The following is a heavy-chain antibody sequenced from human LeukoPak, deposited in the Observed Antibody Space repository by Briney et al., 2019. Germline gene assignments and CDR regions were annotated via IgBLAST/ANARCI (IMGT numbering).Heavy chain of an antibody. CDR1: GFTFSSYW. CDR3: ARAGGSSSSVPYYYGMDV. J-gene: IGHJ6*02. CDR2: INSDGSST. D-gene: IGHD6-13*01. V-gene: IGHV3-74*01. Sequence: QPGGSLRLSCAASGFTFSSYWMHWVRQAPGKGLVWVSRINSDGSSTSDAGSVRGRFTISRDNAKNTLYLQVNSLRVEDTAVYYCARAGGSSSSVPYYYGMDVWGQGTTVAVSS.